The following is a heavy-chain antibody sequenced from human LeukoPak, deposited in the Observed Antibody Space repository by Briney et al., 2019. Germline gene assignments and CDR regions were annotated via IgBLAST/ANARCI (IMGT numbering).Heavy chain of an antibody. CDR1: GYTFTGYY. J-gene: IGHJ3*02. CDR3: ARDNTPYDTGAFDI. D-gene: IGHD3-22*01. Sequence: ASVKVSCKASGYTFTGYYMHWVRQAPGQGLEWMGWINPNSGGTNYAQKFQGRVTMTRDTSISTAYMELSRLRSDDTAVYYCARDNTPYDTGAFDIWGQGTMVTVSP. V-gene: IGHV1-2*02. CDR2: INPNSGGT.